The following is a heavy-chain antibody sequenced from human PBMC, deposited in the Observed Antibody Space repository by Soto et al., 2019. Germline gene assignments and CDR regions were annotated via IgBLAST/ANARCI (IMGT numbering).Heavy chain of an antibody. J-gene: IGHJ5*02. V-gene: IGHV3-30*03. CDR2: ISYDGSNK. CDR1: GFTFSSYG. CDR3: ARDSDINWFDP. Sequence: PGGSLRLSCAASGFTFSSYGMHWVRQSPGKGLEWVAVISYDGSNKYYADSVKGRFTISRDNSKNTLYLQMNSLRAEDTAVYYCARDSDINWFDPWGQGTLVTVSS.